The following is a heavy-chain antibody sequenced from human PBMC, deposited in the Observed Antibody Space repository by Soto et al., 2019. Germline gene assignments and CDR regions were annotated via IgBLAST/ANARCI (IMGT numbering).Heavy chain of an antibody. Sequence: PGGSLRLSCAASGFTLSSYSMNWVRQAPGKGLEWVSSISSSSSYIYYADSVKGRFTISRDNAKNSLYLQMNSLRAEDTAVYYCARDPQILNSCAATYYYYGMDVWGQGTTVTVSS. V-gene: IGHV3-21*01. CDR3: ARDPQILNSCAATYYYYGMDV. CDR2: ISSSSSYI. CDR1: GFTLSSYS. J-gene: IGHJ6*02. D-gene: IGHD2-15*01.